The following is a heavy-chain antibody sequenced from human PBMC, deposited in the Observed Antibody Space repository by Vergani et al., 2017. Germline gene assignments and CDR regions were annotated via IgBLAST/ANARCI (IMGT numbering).Heavy chain of an antibody. CDR2: IIPILGTA. CDR3: AREEGYCSSTSCYADAFEI. V-gene: IGHV1-69*11. D-gene: IGHD2-2*01. J-gene: IGHJ3*02. CDR1: GGTFSSYA. Sequence: QVQLVQSGAEVTKPWSSVKVSCKASGGTFSSYAISWVRQAPVQGLEWMGMIIPILGTANYAQKFQGRVTITADESTSTAYMELSSLRSEDTAVYYCAREEGYCSSTSCYADAFEIWGQGTMVTVSS.